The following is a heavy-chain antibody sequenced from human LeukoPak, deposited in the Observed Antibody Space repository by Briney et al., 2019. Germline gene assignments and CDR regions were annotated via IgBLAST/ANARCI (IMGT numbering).Heavy chain of an antibody. D-gene: IGHD6-19*01. CDR1: GGSISSYY. V-gene: IGHV4-59*08. J-gene: IGHJ3*02. Sequence: PSETLSLTCTVSGGSISSYYWSWIRQPPGKGLEWIGYIYYSGSTNYNPSLKSRVTISVDTSKNQFSLKLSSVTAADTAVYYCARHGRSSGWSDAFDIWGQGTMVTVSS. CDR2: IYYSGST. CDR3: ARHGRSSGWSDAFDI.